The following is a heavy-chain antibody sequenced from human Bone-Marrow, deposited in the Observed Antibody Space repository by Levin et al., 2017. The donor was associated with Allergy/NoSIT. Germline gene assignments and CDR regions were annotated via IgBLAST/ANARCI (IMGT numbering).Heavy chain of an antibody. CDR1: DHTFTHYW. CDR3: ARPTGGSFFDN. Sequence: KVSCAVSDHTFTHYWIAWVRQMPGKGLECMGIIYPADSDTRYSPSFQGQVTISADKSISTAYLQWNSLKASDTAMYFCARPTGGSFFDNWGQGTLVTVPS. CDR2: IYPADSDT. J-gene: IGHJ4*02. V-gene: IGHV5-51*01. D-gene: IGHD1-1*01.